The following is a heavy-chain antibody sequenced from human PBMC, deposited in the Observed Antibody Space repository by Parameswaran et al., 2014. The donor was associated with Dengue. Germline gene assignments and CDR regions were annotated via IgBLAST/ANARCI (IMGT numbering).Heavy chain of an antibody. D-gene: IGHD2-15*01. CDR3: ARSQDIVVVVAARTWFDP. V-gene: IGHV1-46*01. Sequence: WVRQAPGQGLEWMGIINPSGGSTSYAQKFQGRVTMTRDTSTSTVYMELSSLRSEDTAVYYCARSQDIVVVVAARTWFDPWGQGTLVTVSS. J-gene: IGHJ5*02. CDR2: INPSGGST.